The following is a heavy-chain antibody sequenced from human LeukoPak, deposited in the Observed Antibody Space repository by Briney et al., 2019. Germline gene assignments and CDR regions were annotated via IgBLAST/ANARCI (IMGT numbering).Heavy chain of an antibody. CDR1: GGSISSFC. V-gene: IGHV4-4*07. CDR2: YCSSGNT. J-gene: IGHJ5*02. D-gene: IGHD2-21*01. CDR3: ATGGGDLDH. Sequence: SETLSLTCTVSGGSISSFCWSWIRQPAGKVLEWIGRYCSSGNTNYNPSLKSRVTMSVDTFQNQFSLKLSSVTAADTAVYYCATGGGDLDHWGQGTLVTVFS.